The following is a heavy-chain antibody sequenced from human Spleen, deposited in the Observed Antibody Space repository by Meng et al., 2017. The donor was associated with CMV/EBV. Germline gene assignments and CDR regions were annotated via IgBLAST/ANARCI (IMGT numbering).Heavy chain of an antibody. J-gene: IGHJ3*02. D-gene: IGHD3-16*01. Sequence: GESLKISCAASGFTFSSSAMSWVRQAPGKGLEWVTFIQDDGSNTNYIDSVKGRFTISRDNSKNTVYLQMDSLRAEDTAVYYCVTDQDRSGGIWGQGTMVTVSS. V-gene: IGHV3-30*02. CDR1: GFTFSSSA. CDR2: IQDDGSNT. CDR3: VTDQDRSGGI.